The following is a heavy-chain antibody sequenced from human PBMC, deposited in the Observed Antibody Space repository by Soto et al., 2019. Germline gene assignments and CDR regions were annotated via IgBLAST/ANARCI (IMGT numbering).Heavy chain of an antibody. CDR2: MFYGVST. J-gene: IGHJ5*02. CDR3: ARGSIAAAGTRGWFDP. CDR1: GSSINSSGYY. V-gene: IGHV4-39*01. Sequence: SETLSLTCTVSGSSINSSGYYWGWIRQPPGKGLEWIGSMFYGVSTYYNPSLKSRVTVSVDTSKNQFSLNLRSATAADTAVYYCARGSIAAAGTRGWFDPWGQGTLVTVSS. D-gene: IGHD6-13*01.